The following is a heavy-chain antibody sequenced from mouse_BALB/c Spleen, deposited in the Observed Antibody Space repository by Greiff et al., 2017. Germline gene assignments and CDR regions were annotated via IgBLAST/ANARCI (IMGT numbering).Heavy chain of an antibody. CDR2: ISSGSSTI. D-gene: IGHD2-2*01. Sequence: EVQRVESGGGLVQPGGSRKLSCAASGFTFSSFGMHWVRQAPEKGLEWVAYISSGSSTIYYADTVKGRFTISRDNPKNTLFLQMTSLRSGDTAMYYCARGLRAMDYWGQGTSVTVSS. CDR1: GFTFSSFG. CDR3: ARGLRAMDY. J-gene: IGHJ4*01. V-gene: IGHV5-17*02.